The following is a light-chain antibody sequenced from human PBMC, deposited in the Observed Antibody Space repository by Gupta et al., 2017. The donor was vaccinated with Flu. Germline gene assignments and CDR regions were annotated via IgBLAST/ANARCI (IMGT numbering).Light chain of an antibody. V-gene: IGKV1-39*01. Sequence: DIQTTQSPSSLSASVGDRVTITCRASQSISTYLNWYQHKPGQAPKVLIYAASTLQSGVPSRFSGSGSETEFTLTISSLQPEDFATYYCQQSYRIPYTFGQGTKLEIK. CDR1: QSISTY. CDR3: QQSYRIPYT. J-gene: IGKJ2*01. CDR2: AAS.